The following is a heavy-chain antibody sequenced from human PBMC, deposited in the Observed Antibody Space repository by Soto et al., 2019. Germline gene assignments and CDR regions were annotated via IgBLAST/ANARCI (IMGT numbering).Heavy chain of an antibody. J-gene: IGHJ4*02. CDR1: GFTFSNAW. CDR2: IKSKTDGGTT. CDR3: TTDSYITMIVVRFDY. V-gene: IGHV3-15*07. Sequence: GGSLRLSCAASGFTFSNAWINWVRQAPGKGLEWVGRIKSKTDGGTTDFAAPVRGRFAISRDDSKNIVNMKMNSLKTEKTAVYYCTTDSYITMIVVRFDYWGQGTLVTVSS. D-gene: IGHD3-22*01.